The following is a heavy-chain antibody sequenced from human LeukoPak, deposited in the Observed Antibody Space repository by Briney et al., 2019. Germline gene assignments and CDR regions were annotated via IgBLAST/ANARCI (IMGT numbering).Heavy chain of an antibody. V-gene: IGHV3-21*04. D-gene: IGHD5-24*01. Sequence: PGGSLRLSCAASGFTFSSYSMNWVRQAPGKGLEWVSSISSSSSYIYYADSVKGRFTISRDNSKNTLYLQMNSLRAEDTAVYYCASGGRDGRFDYWGQGTLVTVSS. CDR1: GFTFSSYS. CDR3: ASGGRDGRFDY. J-gene: IGHJ4*02. CDR2: ISSSSSYI.